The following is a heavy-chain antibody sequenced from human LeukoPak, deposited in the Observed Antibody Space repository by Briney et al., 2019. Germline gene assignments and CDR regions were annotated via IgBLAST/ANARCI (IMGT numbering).Heavy chain of an antibody. CDR2: IYYSGTT. J-gene: IGHJ4*02. CDR1: GGSISSYY. V-gene: IGHV4-59*01. Sequence: SETLSLTCTVSGGSISSYYWSWLWQPPGKGLEWIGYIYYSGTTNYNPSLKSRVTISVDTSKSQFSLKLNSVTAADTAVYYCARSGGYSSPQNYWGQGTLVTVSS. D-gene: IGHD6-19*01. CDR3: ARSGGYSSPQNY.